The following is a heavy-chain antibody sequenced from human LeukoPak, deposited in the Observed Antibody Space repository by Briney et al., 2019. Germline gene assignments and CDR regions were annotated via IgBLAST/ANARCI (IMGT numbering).Heavy chain of an antibody. CDR1: GFTFSNYW. J-gene: IGHJ3*02. V-gene: IGHV3-7*01. D-gene: IGHD2-2*01. CDR2: IHRDGSEK. Sequence: GGALRLSCAASGFTFSNYWRSWVRQAPGKGLEWVANIHRDGSEKYYVDSVKGRFTIPRDNAKNSLYLQMNSLRAEDTAVYYCARYCSSTSCNDAFDIWGQGTMVTVSS. CDR3: ARYCSSTSCNDAFDI.